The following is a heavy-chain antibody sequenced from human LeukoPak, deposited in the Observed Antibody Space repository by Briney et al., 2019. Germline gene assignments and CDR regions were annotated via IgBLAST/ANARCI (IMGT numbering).Heavy chain of an antibody. V-gene: IGHV4-30-2*01. J-gene: IGHJ6*03. CDR3: ARDTGAAGSYSYYYYYYMDV. Sequence: IPSETLSLTCTVSGGSISSGGYYWSWIRQPPGKGLEWIGYIYHSGSTYYNPSLKSRVTISVDRSKNQFSLKLSSVTAADTAVYYCARDTGAAGSYSYYYYYYMDVWGKGTTVTVSS. D-gene: IGHD2-15*01. CDR2: IYHSGST. CDR1: GGSISSGGYY.